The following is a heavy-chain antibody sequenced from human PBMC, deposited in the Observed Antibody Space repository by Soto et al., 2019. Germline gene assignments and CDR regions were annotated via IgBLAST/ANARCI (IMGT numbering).Heavy chain of an antibody. CDR1: GGTFSSYA. CDR2: IIPIFGTA. V-gene: IGHV1-69*01. D-gene: IGHD3-22*01. Sequence: QVQLVQSGAEVKKPGSSVKVSCKASGGTFSSYAISWVRQAPGQGLEWLGGIIPIFGTANYGQTFQGRVTITADESTSTAYMAMSSLRSEDTAVYYCASDSSGSYYYYGMGVWGQGTTVTVSS. J-gene: IGHJ6*02. CDR3: ASDSSGSYYYYGMGV.